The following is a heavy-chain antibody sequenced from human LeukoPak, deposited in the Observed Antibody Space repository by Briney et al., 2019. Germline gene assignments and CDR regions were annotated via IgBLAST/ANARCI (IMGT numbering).Heavy chain of an antibody. J-gene: IGHJ3*02. V-gene: IGHV3-7*01. Sequence: GGSLRLSCAASGFTFSGYWMSWVRQAPGKGLEWVANIKQDGSEKYYVDSVKGRFTISRDNAKNSLYLQMNSLRAEDTAVYYCARENFDIVVVVAATLDAFDIWGQGTMVTVSS. D-gene: IGHD2-15*01. CDR1: GFTFSGYW. CDR3: ARENFDIVVVVAATLDAFDI. CDR2: IKQDGSEK.